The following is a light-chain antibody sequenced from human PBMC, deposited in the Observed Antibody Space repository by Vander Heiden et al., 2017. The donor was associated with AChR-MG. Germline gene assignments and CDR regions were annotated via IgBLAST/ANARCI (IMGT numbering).Light chain of an antibody. CDR1: SSDIGNYDF. CDR3: CSRAGNRIFVV. CDR2: GVT. V-gene: IGLV2-23*02. J-gene: IGLJ2*01. Sequence: QSALTQPASVSGSPGQSITISCTGTSSDIGNYDFVSWYQQYPGKAPKLLISGVTKRPSGVSGRFSASKSGVTASLTISGLQAEDEAHYYCCSRAGNRIFVVFGGGTKLTVL.